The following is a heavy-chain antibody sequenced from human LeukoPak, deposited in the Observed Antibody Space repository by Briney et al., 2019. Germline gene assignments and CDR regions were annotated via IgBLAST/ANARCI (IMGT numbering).Heavy chain of an antibody. J-gene: IGHJ3*02. Sequence: GGSLRLSCAASGFTFSDYQMTWIRQAPGKGLEWVSDIGRSGSPRYYADSVKGRFTISRDNAQNSLYLQMNSLRAEDTAVYYYAREGRGMTISYDAFDIWGQGTMVTVSS. D-gene: IGHD3-16*01. CDR2: IGRSGSPR. CDR3: AREGRGMTISYDAFDI. CDR1: GFTFSDYQ. V-gene: IGHV3-11*04.